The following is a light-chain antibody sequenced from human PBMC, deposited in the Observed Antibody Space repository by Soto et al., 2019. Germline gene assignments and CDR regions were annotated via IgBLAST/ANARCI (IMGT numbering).Light chain of an antibody. V-gene: IGKV1-5*01. Sequence: DIQMTQSPSTLSASVGDRVTISCRASQSIRSWLAWYQQKPGKAPKLLISDASDLETGVPSRFSGSGSGTEFTLTISSLQPDDFAPYYCQQYNSYSLLTFGGGTKVEIK. CDR1: QSIRSW. J-gene: IGKJ4*01. CDR2: DAS. CDR3: QQYNSYSLLT.